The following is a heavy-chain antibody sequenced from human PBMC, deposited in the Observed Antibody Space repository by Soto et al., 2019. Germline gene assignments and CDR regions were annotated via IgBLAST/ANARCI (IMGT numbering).Heavy chain of an antibody. Sequence: QVQLVESGGGLVKPGGSLRLSCAASGFTFSDYYMSWIRQAPGKGLEWVSYISSSGSTIYYADSVKGRFTISRDNAKNSLYLQMNSLRAEDTAVYYCASEPSLPAHIVVVTAIIHWYFDLWGRGTLVTVSS. CDR3: ASEPSLPAHIVVVTAIIHWYFDL. V-gene: IGHV3-11*01. D-gene: IGHD2-21*02. J-gene: IGHJ2*01. CDR2: ISSSGSTI. CDR1: GFTFSDYY.